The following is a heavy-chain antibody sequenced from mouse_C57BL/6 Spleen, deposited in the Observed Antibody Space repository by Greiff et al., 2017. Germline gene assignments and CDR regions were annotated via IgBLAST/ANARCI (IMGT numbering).Heavy chain of an antibody. CDR3: ARRGDYYGSSSY. J-gene: IGHJ2*01. V-gene: IGHV1-61*01. CDR1: GYTFTSYW. CDR2: IYPSDSET. Sequence: QVHVKQPGAELVRPGSSVKLSCKASGYTFTSYWMDWVKQRPGQGLEWIGNIYPSDSETHYNQKFKDKATLTVDKSSSTAYMQLSSLTSEDSAVYYCARRGDYYGSSSYWGQGTTLTVSS. D-gene: IGHD1-1*01.